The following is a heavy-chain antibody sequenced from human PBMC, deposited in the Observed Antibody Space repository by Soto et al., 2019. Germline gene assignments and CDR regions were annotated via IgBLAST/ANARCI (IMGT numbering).Heavy chain of an antibody. J-gene: IGHJ4*02. CDR1: GFTFSSYA. V-gene: IGHV3-64*04. D-gene: IGHD2-21*02. CDR2: ISGSGGST. CDR3: AKDPISYCGGDCYIDY. Sequence: HPGGSLRLSCSASGFTFSSYAMHWVRQAPGKGLEYVSAISGSGGSTYYADSVKGRFTISRDNSKNTLYLQMNSLRAEDTAVYYCAKDPISYCGGDCYIDYWGQGT.